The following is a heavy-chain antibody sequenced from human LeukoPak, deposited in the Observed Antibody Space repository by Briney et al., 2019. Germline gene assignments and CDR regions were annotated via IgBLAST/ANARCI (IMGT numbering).Heavy chain of an antibody. V-gene: IGHV4-38-2*02. CDR3: ARASSGWNLIS. CDR2: IYHSGST. Sequence: PSETLSLTCTVSGYSISSGYYWGWIRQPPGKGLEWIGSIYHSGSTYYNPSLKSRVTISVDTSKNQFSLKLSSVTAADTAVYYCARASSGWNLISWGQGTLVTVSS. CDR1: GYSISSGYY. J-gene: IGHJ4*02. D-gene: IGHD6-19*01.